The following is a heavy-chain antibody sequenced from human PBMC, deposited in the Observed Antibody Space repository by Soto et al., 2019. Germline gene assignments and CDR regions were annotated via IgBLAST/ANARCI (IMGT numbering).Heavy chain of an antibody. CDR1: EYSFTSYY. CDR3: AATRGYSPPFDS. Sequence: QVQLVQSGAEVKKPGASAKVSCKASEYSFTSYYMHWVRRAPGQGLEWMGMIDPSGDNTGYPQKFQGRVTMTSDMSTSTVYMELSGLRSEDTAMNYCAATRGYSPPFDSWGQGTRVTVS. J-gene: IGHJ4*02. V-gene: IGHV1-46*01. D-gene: IGHD3-22*01. CDR2: IDPSGDNT.